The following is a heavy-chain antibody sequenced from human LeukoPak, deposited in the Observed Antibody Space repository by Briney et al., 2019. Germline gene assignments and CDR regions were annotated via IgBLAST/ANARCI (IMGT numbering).Heavy chain of an antibody. V-gene: IGHV3-7*01. CDR3: ARHRYFYFDL. CDR1: GFTFSLHY. J-gene: IGHJ4*02. Sequence: GGSLRLSCAVSGFTFSLHYMGWVRQTPGKGLEWVANIKEDGSDTLYVDSVKGRFTISRDNAKNSVYLQMTILRAEDTAVYYCARHRYFYFDLWGQGTLVNVSS. CDR2: IKEDGSDT. D-gene: IGHD3-9*01.